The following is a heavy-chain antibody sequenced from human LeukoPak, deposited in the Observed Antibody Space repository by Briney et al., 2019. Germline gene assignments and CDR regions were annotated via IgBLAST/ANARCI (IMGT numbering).Heavy chain of an antibody. CDR3: ARESPYYDFWSGYYKDQILDY. V-gene: IGHV3-21*01. D-gene: IGHD3-3*01. Sequence: GGSLRLSCAASGFTFSSYSMNWVRQAPGKGLEWVSSISSSGSYIYYADSVKGRFTISRDNAKNSLYLQMNSLRAVDTAVYYCARESPYYDFWSGYYKDQILDYWGQGTLVTVSS. CDR2: ISSSGSYI. J-gene: IGHJ4*02. CDR1: GFTFSSYS.